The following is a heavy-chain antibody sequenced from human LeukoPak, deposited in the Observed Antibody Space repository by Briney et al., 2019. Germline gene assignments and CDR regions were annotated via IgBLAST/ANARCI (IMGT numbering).Heavy chain of an antibody. V-gene: IGHV3-48*03. CDR2: ISNRGSTI. CDR3: ARERYYYDSSGYPYLFDP. D-gene: IGHD3-22*01. CDR1: GFIFSSFE. J-gene: IGHJ5*02. Sequence: GGSLRLSCAASGFIFSSFEMNWVRQAPGKGLEWVSYISNRGSTIYYADSVKGRFTISRDNAKNSLYLQMNSLRAEDTAVYYCARERYYYDSSGYPYLFDPWGQGTLVTVSS.